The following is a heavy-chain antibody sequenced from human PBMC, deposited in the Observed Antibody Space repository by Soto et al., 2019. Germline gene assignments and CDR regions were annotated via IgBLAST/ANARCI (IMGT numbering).Heavy chain of an antibody. CDR3: ARDLEPLYSSSSAYSLPPIDYYYGMDV. CDR1: GFTFSSYG. D-gene: IGHD6-13*01. J-gene: IGHJ6*02. V-gene: IGHV3-33*01. CDR2: IWYDGSNK. Sequence: GGSLRLSCAASGFTFSSYGMHWVRQAPGKGLEWVAVIWYDGSNKYYADSVKGRFTISRDNSKNTLYLQMNSLRAEDTAVYYCARDLEPLYSSSSAYSLPPIDYYYGMDVWGQGTTVTAP.